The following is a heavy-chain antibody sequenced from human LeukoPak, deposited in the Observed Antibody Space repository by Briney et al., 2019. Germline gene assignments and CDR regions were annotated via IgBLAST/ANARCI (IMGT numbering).Heavy chain of an antibody. V-gene: IGHV1-8*01. CDR1: GYTFSGYD. D-gene: IGHD3-22*01. CDR2: MNPNSGNT. J-gene: IGHJ4*02. Sequence: GASVKVSCKASGYTFSGYDIYWVRQATGQGLEWMGWMNPNSGNTAYAQNFRGRVTMTRDTSITTAYMELNSLRSEDTAVYYCARVHSSGQDWGQGTLVTVSS. CDR3: ARVHSSGQD.